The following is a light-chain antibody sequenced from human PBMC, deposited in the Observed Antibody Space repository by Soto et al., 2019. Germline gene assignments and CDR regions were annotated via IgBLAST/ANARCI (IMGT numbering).Light chain of an antibody. V-gene: IGKV3-15*01. CDR2: GAS. CDR3: QQYHNWPPYT. J-gene: IGKJ2*01. CDR1: QSLSDN. Sequence: EIVMTQSPATLSVSPGERATLSCRASQSLSDNLAWYQQRPGQSPRLLIYGASSRATGIPARFSGSGSGTEFSLTNISLHSEDFAVYYCQQYHNWPPYTFGQGTKLESK.